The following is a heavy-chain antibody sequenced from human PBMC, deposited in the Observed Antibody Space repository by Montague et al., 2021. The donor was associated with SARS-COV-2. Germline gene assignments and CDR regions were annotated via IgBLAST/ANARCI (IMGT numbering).Heavy chain of an antibody. CDR2: IYASGST. J-gene: IGHJ5*02. D-gene: IGHD6-13*01. CDR1: GGYISRGSYY. Sequence: TLSLTCTVSGGYISRGSYYWSWIRQPAGRGMEWIGRIYASGSTKYNPSLKSRVTISVDTSKNQFSLKVSSVTAADTAVYYCARDLSSSWSYWFDPWGQGTLVTVSS. V-gene: IGHV4-61*02. CDR3: ARDLSSSWSYWFDP.